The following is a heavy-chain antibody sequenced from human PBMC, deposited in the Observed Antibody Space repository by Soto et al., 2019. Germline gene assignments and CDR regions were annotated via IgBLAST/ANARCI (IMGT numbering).Heavy chain of an antibody. CDR3: AKDHFKGNGIYDGFDV. CDR2: IAGVDI. V-gene: IGHV3-23*01. J-gene: IGHJ3*01. Sequence: LRLSCAGNGLTMSTYAMSWVRQAPGKGLEWVSTIAGVDIFYADSVQGRFTISIDNSKNLLSLQMNSLTADDTATYYCAKDHFKGNGIYDGFDVWGQGTTVTVSS. D-gene: IGHD1-20*01. CDR1: GLTMSTYA.